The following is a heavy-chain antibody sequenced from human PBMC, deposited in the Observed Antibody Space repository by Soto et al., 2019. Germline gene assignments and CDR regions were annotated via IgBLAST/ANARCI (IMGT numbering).Heavy chain of an antibody. V-gene: IGHV4-39*01. CDR2: IYYSGST. Sequence: ETLSLTCTVSGGSISSSSYYWGWIRQPPGKGLEWIGSIYYSGSTYYNPSLKSRVTISVDTSKNQFSLKLSSVTAADTAVYYCARPVPPIYCSGGSCYGGWFDPWGQGTLVTVSS. D-gene: IGHD2-15*01. CDR3: ARPVPPIYCSGGSCYGGWFDP. J-gene: IGHJ5*02. CDR1: GGSISSSSYY.